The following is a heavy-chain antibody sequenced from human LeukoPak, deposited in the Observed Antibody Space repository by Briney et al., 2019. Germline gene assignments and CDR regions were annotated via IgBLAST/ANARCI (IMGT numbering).Heavy chain of an antibody. CDR2: IYYSGGT. CDR1: GGSISSYY. J-gene: IGHJ5*02. CDR3: AREGNWFDP. V-gene: IGHV4-59*01. Sequence: SETLSLTCTVSGGSISSYYWSWIRQPPGEGLEWIGYIYYSGGTDYNPSLKSRVTISVDTSKNQFSLKLSSVTAADTAVYYCAREGNWFDPWGQGTLVTVSS.